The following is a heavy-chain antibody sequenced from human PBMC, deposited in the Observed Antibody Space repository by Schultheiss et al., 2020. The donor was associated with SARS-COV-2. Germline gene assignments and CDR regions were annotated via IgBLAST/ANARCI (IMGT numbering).Heavy chain of an antibody. CDR3: ARASFSYGMDV. D-gene: IGHD3-3*01. CDR1: GGSFSGYY. CDR2: INHSGST. V-gene: IGHV4-34*09. J-gene: IGHJ6*02. Sequence: SETLSLTCAVYGGSFSGYYWSWIRQPAGKGLEWIGEINHSGSTNYNPSLKSRVTISVDTSKNQFSLKLSSVTAADTAVYYCARASFSYGMDVWGQGTTVTVSS.